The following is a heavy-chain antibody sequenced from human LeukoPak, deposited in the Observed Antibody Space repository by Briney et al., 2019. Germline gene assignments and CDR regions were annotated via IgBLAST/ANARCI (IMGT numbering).Heavy chain of an antibody. J-gene: IGHJ4*02. CDR2: MSYSGNT. CDR3: AVKVAGTGYY. D-gene: IGHD3/OR15-3a*01. Sequence: SQTLSLTCTVSGGSISSGGYYWSWIRQHPGTGLECIGYMSYSGNTYYNASLKGRVTISLDTSKNQFSLKLSSVTAADTAVYYCAVKVAGTGYYWGQGTLVTVSS. V-gene: IGHV4-31*03. CDR1: GGSISSGGYY.